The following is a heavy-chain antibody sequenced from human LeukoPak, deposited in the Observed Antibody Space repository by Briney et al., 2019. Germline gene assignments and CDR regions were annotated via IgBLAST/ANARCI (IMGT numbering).Heavy chain of an antibody. D-gene: IGHD6-19*01. CDR1: GFTFSDYY. V-gene: IGHV3-11*06. J-gene: IGHJ4*02. CDR3: ARYSSGWSRAAYFDY. Sequence: GGSLRLSCAASGFTFSDYYMSWIRQAPGKGLEWVPYISSSSSYTNYADSVKGRFTISRDNAKNSLYLQMNSLRAEDTAVYYCARYSSGWSRAAYFDYWGQGTLVTVSS. CDR2: ISSSSSYT.